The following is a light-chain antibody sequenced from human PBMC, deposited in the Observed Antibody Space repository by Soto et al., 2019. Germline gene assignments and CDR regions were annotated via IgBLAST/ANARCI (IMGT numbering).Light chain of an antibody. Sequence: DIQMTQSPSSLSASVGDRIAITCRASQNIYNYLNWYQQKPGIAPKVLIYAASNLQDGVPSRFSGSGSGMEFTLTISSLQPEDFATYFCQQSYTSWTFGQGTEVEVK. J-gene: IGKJ1*01. CDR2: AAS. CDR1: QNIYNY. V-gene: IGKV1-39*01. CDR3: QQSYTSWT.